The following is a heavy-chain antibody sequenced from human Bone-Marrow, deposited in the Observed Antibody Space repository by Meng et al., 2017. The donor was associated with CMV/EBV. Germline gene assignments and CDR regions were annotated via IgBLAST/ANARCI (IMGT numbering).Heavy chain of an antibody. V-gene: IGHV3-21*01. CDR3: ARDNYQSYGMDV. CDR2: ISSSSSYI. D-gene: IGHD5-24*01. CDR1: GFTFGSYA. J-gene: IGHJ6*02. Sequence: GGSLRLSCAASGFTFGSYAMSWVRQAPGKGLEWVSSISSSSSYIYYADSVKGRFTISRDNAKNSLYLQMNSLRAEDTAVYYCARDNYQSYGMDVWGQGTTVTVSS.